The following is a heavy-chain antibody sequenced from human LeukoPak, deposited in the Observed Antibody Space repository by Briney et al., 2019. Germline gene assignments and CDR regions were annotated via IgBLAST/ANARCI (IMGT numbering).Heavy chain of an antibody. CDR2: INIDGSEK. CDR3: ARSDRGPEY. CDR1: GFTFSSRW. J-gene: IGHJ4*02. V-gene: IGHV3-7*01. D-gene: IGHD6-25*01. Sequence: GGSLRLSCSASGFTFSSRWMNWVRQAPGRGPEWVAIINIDGSEKHYVGSVKGRFTISRDNAKNSLYLQMNSLRAEDTAMYYCARSDRGPEYWGQGTLVTVSS.